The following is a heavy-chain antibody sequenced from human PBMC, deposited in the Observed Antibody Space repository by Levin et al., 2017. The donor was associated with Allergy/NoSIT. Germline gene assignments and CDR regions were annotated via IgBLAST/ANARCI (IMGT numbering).Heavy chain of an antibody. CDR2: ITYSGGST. J-gene: IGHJ4*02. CDR1: GGSISSGPYY. V-gene: IGHV4-31*03. Sequence: SETLSLTCTVSGGSISSGPYYWSWIRQHPEKGLEWIGYITYSGGSTYYNPSLKSRVTISVDLTKNQVSLKLNSVTAADTAVYYCARDRRGGDYVDSWGQGTLVTVSS. CDR3: ARDRRGGDYVDS. D-gene: IGHD3-16*01.